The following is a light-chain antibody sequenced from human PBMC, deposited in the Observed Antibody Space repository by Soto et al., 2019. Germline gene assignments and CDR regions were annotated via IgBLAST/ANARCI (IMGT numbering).Light chain of an antibody. V-gene: IGKV3-20*01. Sequence: EIVLTQSPGTLSLSPGERATLSCRASQSVGSSYLAWYQQKPGQAPRLLIYGASSRATGIPDRFSGSGSGTDFTLTISRLELEDFAVYYCQQYDSSPWTFGQGTKVEIQ. CDR2: GAS. J-gene: IGKJ1*01. CDR1: QSVGSSY. CDR3: QQYDSSPWT.